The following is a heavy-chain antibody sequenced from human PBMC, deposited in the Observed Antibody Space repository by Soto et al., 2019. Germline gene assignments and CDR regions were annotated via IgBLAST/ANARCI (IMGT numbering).Heavy chain of an antibody. Sequence: QVQVVQSRAEVKKPGASVKVSCKTSGYTYTDYDINLVRQATGQELEYMGWVSPDNSNAGYAQQFRGRVSMTTNTITSTAFLELTDLREEDTAVYSCEVTSGYWGQGTMVTVSS. D-gene: IGHD5-12*01. CDR3: EVTSGY. V-gene: IGHV1-8*01. CDR2: VSPDNSNA. J-gene: IGHJ1*01. CDR1: GYTYTDYD.